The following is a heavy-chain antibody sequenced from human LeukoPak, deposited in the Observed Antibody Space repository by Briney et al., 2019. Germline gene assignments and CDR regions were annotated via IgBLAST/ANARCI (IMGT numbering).Heavy chain of an antibody. D-gene: IGHD3-10*02. CDR3: SRGEEDCSVTVHFDY. CDR1: GGSISSSNW. CDR2: VHHSGGT. V-gene: IGHV4-4*02. J-gene: IGHJ4*02. Sequence: SETLSLTCAVSGGSISSSNWWSWVRQPPGKGLEWIGEVHHSGGTNYNPSLKSRVTISADRSNNRFSLRLNSVTAADTAVFYCSRGEEDCSVTVHFDYWGQGILVTVSS.